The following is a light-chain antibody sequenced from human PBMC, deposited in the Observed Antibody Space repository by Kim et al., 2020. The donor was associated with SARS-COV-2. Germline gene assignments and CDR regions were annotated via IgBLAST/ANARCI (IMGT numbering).Light chain of an antibody. Sequence: EIVLTQSPASLSLSPGERATLSCRASQSVGTYLAWYQQKPGQAPRLLIYDASNRATGIPARFSGSGSRTEFTLTISSLEPEDFAFYFCQQRSNWPPLTFGGGTKVDIK. V-gene: IGKV3-11*01. CDR2: DAS. J-gene: IGKJ4*01. CDR1: QSVGTY. CDR3: QQRSNWPPLT.